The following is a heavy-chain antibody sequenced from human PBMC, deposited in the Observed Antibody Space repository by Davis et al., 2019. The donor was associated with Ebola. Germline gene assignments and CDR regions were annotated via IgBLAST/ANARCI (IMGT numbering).Heavy chain of an antibody. CDR3: ARANGDGPGVSYYFDY. CDR2: TYYRSKWYN. CDR1: GDSVSSNSAA. J-gene: IGHJ4*02. D-gene: IGHD4-17*01. Sequence: QTLSLTCAISGDSVSSNSAARNWIRQSPSRGLEWLGRTYYRSKWYNDYAVSVKSRITINPDKSKNQFPLQLNSVTPEDTAVYYCARANGDGPGVSYYFDYWGQGTLVTGSS. V-gene: IGHV6-1*01.